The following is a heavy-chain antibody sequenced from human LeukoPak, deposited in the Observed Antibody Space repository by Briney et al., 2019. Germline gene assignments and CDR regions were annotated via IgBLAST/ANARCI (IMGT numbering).Heavy chain of an antibody. D-gene: IGHD3-10*01. V-gene: IGHV3-15*07. Sequence: PGGSLRLSCAASGFTFSNAWMNWVRQAPGKGLEWVGRIKSKTDGGTTDYAAPVKGGFTISRDDSKNTLYLQMNSLKTEDTAVYYCTTEPELLWFGELSPHFDYWGQGTLVTVSS. CDR2: IKSKTDGGTT. J-gene: IGHJ4*02. CDR1: GFTFSNAW. CDR3: TTEPELLWFGELSPHFDY.